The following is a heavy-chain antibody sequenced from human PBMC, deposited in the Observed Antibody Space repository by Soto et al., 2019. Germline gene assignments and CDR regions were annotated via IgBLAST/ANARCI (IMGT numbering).Heavy chain of an antibody. V-gene: IGHV1-69*06. J-gene: IGHJ5*02. Sequence: QVQLVQSEAEVKKPGSSVKVSCKASVGTFRSYAISWVRQAPGQGLECMGGIIPIFGTANYAQKFQGRVTITADKSTSTAYMELSSLRSEDTAVYYCARALGEVVNWFDPWGQGTLVTVSS. CDR3: ARALGEVVNWFDP. CDR1: VGTFRSYA. CDR2: IIPIFGTA. D-gene: IGHD3-22*01.